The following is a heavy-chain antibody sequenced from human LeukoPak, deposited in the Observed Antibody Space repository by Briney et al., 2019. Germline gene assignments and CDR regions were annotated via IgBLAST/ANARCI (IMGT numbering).Heavy chain of an antibody. CDR3: VRRGYCTSTACYGVTTD. D-gene: IGHD2-2*01. V-gene: IGHV5-51*01. J-gene: IGHJ4*02. Sequence: GESLKISCKASGYNFTAFWIGWVRQMSGGGLEWMGIVYPADSGTTYSPSFQGQVSISADKSINTAYLQWSSLKASDTAMYYCVRRGYCTSTACYGVTTDWGQGALVTVSS. CDR1: GYNFTAFW. CDR2: VYPADSGT.